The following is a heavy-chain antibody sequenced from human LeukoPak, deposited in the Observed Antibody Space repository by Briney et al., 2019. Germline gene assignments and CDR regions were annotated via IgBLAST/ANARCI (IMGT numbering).Heavy chain of an antibody. Sequence: PSETLSLTCAVYGGSFSGYYWSWIRQPPGKGLEWTGEINHSGSTNYNPSLKSRVTISVDTSKNQFSLKLSSVTAADTAVYYCARGYSYADHWGQGTLVTVSS. CDR1: GGSFSGYY. CDR2: INHSGST. D-gene: IGHD5-18*01. CDR3: ARGYSYADH. J-gene: IGHJ4*02. V-gene: IGHV4-34*01.